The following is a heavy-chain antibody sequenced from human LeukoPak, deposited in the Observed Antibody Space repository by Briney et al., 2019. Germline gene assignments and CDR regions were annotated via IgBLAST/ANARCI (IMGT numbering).Heavy chain of an antibody. D-gene: IGHD3-16*02. J-gene: IGHJ4*02. CDR3: ARGSTFGGVISDF. CDR1: RFTFSSYS. Sequence: GGSLRLSCAASRFTFSSYSMNWVRQAPGKGLEWLSFITRSSRIIYYADSVKGRFTISRDNANNSLHLQMNSLRVEDTGIYFCARGSTFGGVISDFWGQGTLVTVSS. V-gene: IGHV3-48*01. CDR2: ITRSSRII.